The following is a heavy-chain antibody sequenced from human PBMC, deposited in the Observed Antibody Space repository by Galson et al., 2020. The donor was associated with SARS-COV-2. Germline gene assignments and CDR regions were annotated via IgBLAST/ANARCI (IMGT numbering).Heavy chain of an antibody. CDR3: ARLGWSGSGCYSRGR. V-gene: IGHV3-23*01. CDR2: ISRSGGST. CDR1: GFTFSSYD. D-gene: IGHD2-15*01. Sequence: GGSLRLSCAASGFTFSSYDMNWVRQAPGKGLEWVSTISRSGGSTYYADSVKGRFTISRDNSKNTLYLQMNSLRAEDTAVYYCARLGWSGSGCYSRGRGGRGTLVTVSS. J-gene: IGHJ2*01.